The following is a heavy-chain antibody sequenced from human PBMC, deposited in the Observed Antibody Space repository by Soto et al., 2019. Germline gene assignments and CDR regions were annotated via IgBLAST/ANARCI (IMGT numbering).Heavy chain of an antibody. J-gene: IGHJ4*02. CDR1: GFTVSSNY. Sequence: EVQLVESGGGLVQPGGSLRLSCAASGFTVSSNYMSWVRQAPGKGLEWVSVIYSGGSTYYADSVKGRFTISRDNSKNTLYLQMISLRAQDTSVYYCALGVAVAVPVDYWGQGTLVTVSS. D-gene: IGHD6-19*01. CDR2: IYSGGST. V-gene: IGHV3-66*01. CDR3: ALGVAVAVPVDY.